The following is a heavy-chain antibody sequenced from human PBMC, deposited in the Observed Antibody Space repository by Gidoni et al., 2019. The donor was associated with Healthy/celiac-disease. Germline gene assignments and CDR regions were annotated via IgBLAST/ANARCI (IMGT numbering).Heavy chain of an antibody. CDR1: GFTFSSYA. V-gene: IGHV3-23*01. Sequence: EVQLLESGGGLVQPGGSLRLSCAASGFTFSSYALRWVRQAPGKGLEWVSAISGSGGSTYYADSVKGRFTISRDNSKNTLYLQMNSLRAEDTAVYYCAKDKRITMIVVVITDYYMDVWGKGTTVTVSS. J-gene: IGHJ6*03. CDR2: ISGSGGST. D-gene: IGHD3-22*01. CDR3: AKDKRITMIVVVITDYYMDV.